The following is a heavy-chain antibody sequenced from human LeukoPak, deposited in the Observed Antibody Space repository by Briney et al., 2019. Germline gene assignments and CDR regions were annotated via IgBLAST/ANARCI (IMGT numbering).Heavy chain of an antibody. CDR3: ARILGFTLDY. Sequence: GGSLRLSCATSTFTFNRYSMNWVRQAPGKGLEWVSYIEYSGTTTYYADSVRGRFTVSRDNAKNSLYLQMSSLRDEDTAVYYCARILGFTLDYWGQGTLVTV. CDR2: IEYSGTTT. J-gene: IGHJ4*02. V-gene: IGHV3-48*02. CDR1: TFTFNRYS.